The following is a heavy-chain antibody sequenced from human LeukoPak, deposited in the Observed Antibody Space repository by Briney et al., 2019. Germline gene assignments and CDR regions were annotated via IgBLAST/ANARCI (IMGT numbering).Heavy chain of an antibody. CDR1: GFTVSSNS. Sequence: GGSLRLSCTVSGFTVSSNSRSWVRQAPGKGLEWVSFIYSAGSIYYSDSVKGRSTISIDNSKNTLYLQMNSLRAEDTAVYYCAKDWHYWGQGTLVTVSS. CDR3: AKDWHY. V-gene: IGHV3-53*01. J-gene: IGHJ4*02. CDR2: IYSAGSI.